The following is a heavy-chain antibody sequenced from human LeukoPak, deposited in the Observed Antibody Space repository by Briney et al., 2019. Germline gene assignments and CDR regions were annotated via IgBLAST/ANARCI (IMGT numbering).Heavy chain of an antibody. D-gene: IGHD3-10*01. J-gene: IGHJ3*02. Sequence: GGSLRLSCAVSGFTFSSYWMSWVRQAPGKGLEWVANIKQDGSEKIYVDSVKGRFTISRDNAKNSLYLQMNSLRAEDTAVYYCARVSRGWGSGTLADAFDIWGQGTMVTVSS. CDR2: IKQDGSEK. CDR1: GFTFSSYW. CDR3: ARVSRGWGSGTLADAFDI. V-gene: IGHV3-7*01.